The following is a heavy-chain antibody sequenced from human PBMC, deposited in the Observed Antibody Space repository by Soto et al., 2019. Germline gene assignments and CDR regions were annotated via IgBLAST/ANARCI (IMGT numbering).Heavy chain of an antibody. CDR1: GFTFRNYA. CDR2: ISGSGGST. V-gene: IGHV3-23*01. D-gene: IGHD2-21*01. CDR3: GKRSWSGGNSGAFDF. J-gene: IGHJ4*02. Sequence: EVQLLESGGGLVQPGGSLRLSCAASGFTFRNYAMSWVRQAPGKGLEWVSGISGSGGSTYYADSVKGRFTISRDNSKSTVYLQRNSLRAEDTAEYYCGKRSWSGGNSGAFDFWGQGSLVTVSS.